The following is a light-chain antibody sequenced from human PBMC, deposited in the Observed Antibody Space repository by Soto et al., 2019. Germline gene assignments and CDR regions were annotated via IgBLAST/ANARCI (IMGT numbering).Light chain of an antibody. CDR3: QQSYSSPPT. Sequence: DIQMTQSPSSLSASVEDRVIITCRASQSIINHLNWYQQKPGKAPKLLIFAASSLQSGVPSRFSGSRSGPDFTLPISSLQPEDFATYYCQQSYSSPPTLGQGTK. CDR2: AAS. CDR1: QSIINH. J-gene: IGKJ1*01. V-gene: IGKV1-39*01.